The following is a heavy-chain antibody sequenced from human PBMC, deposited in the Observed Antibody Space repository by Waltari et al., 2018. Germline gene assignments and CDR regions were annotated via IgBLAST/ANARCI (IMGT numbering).Heavy chain of an antibody. D-gene: IGHD4-17*01. V-gene: IGHV4-39*07. CDR3: ARDNYGDYVPFDY. Sequence: QLQLQESGPGLVKPSETLSLTCTVSGGSISSSSYYWGWIRQPPGKGLEWIGSIYYSGSTYYNPSLKSRVTISVDTSKNQFSLKLSSVTAADTAVYYCARDNYGDYVPFDYWGQGTLVTVSS. CDR2: IYYSGST. CDR1: GGSISSSSYY. J-gene: IGHJ4*02.